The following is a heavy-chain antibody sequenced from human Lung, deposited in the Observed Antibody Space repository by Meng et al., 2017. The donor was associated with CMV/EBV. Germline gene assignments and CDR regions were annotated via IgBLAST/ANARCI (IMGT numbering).Heavy chain of an antibody. V-gene: IGHV4-34*01. D-gene: IGHD4-11*01. Sequence: SETLSLXXAVYGGSFSGYYWSWIRQPPGKGLEWIGEINPSGSTNYNPSLKSRVTISVDTSKNQFSLRLSSVTAADTALYYCARGILPQRGSTVPTPDYWGQVTXVNVDS. CDR1: GGSFSGYY. CDR2: INPSGST. J-gene: IGHJ4*02. CDR3: ARGILPQRGSTVPTPDY.